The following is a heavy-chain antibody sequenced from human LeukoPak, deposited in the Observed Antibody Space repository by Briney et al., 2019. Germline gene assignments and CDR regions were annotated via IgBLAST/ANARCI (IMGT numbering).Heavy chain of an antibody. V-gene: IGHV3-23*01. Sequence: PSETLSLTCAVYGGSFSGYYWSWVRQAPGKGLEWVSAISGSGGSTYYADSVQGRFTISRDNSKNTLYLQMNSLRAEDTAVYYCAKDAVGATTSDYWGQGTLVTVSS. CDR1: GGSFSGYY. CDR3: AKDAVGATTSDY. J-gene: IGHJ4*02. CDR2: ISGSGGST. D-gene: IGHD1-26*01.